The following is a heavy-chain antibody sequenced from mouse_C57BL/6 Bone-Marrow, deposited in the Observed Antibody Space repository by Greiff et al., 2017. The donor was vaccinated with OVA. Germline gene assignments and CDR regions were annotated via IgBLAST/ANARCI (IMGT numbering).Heavy chain of an antibody. J-gene: IGHJ1*03. D-gene: IGHD2-4*01. CDR1: GFTFSDYG. V-gene: IGHV5-17*01. Sequence: DVMLVESGGGLVKPGGSLKLSCAASGFTFSDYGMHWVRQAPEKGLEWVAYISSGSSTIYYADTVKGRFTISRDNAKNTLFLQMTSLRSEDTAMYYCARRDYGLSYWYFDVWGTGTTVTVSS. CDR2: ISSGSSTI. CDR3: ARRDYGLSYWYFDV.